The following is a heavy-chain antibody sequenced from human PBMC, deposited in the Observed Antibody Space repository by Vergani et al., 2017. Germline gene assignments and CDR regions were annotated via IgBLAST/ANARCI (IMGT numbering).Heavy chain of an antibody. D-gene: IGHD6-19*01. CDR2: IYYTGTT. J-gene: IGHJ1*01. CDR1: GVSIGSNSYY. CDR3: TRHGRSGWAGYFQH. V-gene: IGHV4-39*01. Sequence: QVHLHEAGPGLVKPSQTLSLTCTVSGVSIGSNSYYWGWIRQPPGKGLEWIGTIYYTGTTYYNEAHKSRLTISVDTSKNQFSLNLTSVTAADTAVYYCTRHGRSGWAGYFQHWGQGTLVTASS.